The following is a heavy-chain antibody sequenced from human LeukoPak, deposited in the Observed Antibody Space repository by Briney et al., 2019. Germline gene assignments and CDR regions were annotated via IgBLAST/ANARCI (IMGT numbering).Heavy chain of an antibody. CDR3: AKSATVTTKGSFDY. V-gene: IGHV3-30*18. CDR1: GFTFSSYG. D-gene: IGHD4-17*01. Sequence: PGRSLRLSCAASGFTFSSYGMHWVRQAPGKGLEWVAVISYDGSNKYYADSVKGRFTFSRDNSKNTLYLQMNSLRAEDTAVYYCAKSATVTTKGSFDYWGQGTLVTVSS. J-gene: IGHJ4*02. CDR2: ISYDGSNK.